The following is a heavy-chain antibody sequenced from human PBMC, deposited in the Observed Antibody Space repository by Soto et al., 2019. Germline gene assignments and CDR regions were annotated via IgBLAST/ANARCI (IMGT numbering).Heavy chain of an antibody. J-gene: IGHJ4*02. CDR3: ASRPDSGDLYNYFDY. V-gene: IGHV4-39*01. CDR2: LYYTGST. CDR1: GGSISSSAYY. Sequence: PSGTLSLTCTVSGGSISSSAYYWGWVRQPPGKGLEWIGSLYYTGSTQYSPSLKGRVAISVDRSRNQLSLQMGSVTAADTGFYYCASRPDSGDLYNYFDYWGQGALVTVSS. D-gene: IGHD4-17*01.